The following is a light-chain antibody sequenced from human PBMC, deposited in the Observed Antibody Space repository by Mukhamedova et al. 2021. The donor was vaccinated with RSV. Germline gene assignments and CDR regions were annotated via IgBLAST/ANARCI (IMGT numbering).Light chain of an antibody. V-gene: IGKV1-5*03. Sequence: WYQRRVHGKAPKLLIYKVSDLESGVPSRFSGRGSATEFTLTISSLQPDDSANYYCQQYSVYPWAFGQGTKVEIK. CDR3: QQYSVYPWA. J-gene: IGKJ1*01. CDR2: KVS.